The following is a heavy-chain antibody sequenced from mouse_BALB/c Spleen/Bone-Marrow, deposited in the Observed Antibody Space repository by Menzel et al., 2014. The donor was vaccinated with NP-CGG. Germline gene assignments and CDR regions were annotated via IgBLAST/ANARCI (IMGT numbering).Heavy chain of an antibody. D-gene: IGHD1-1*01. CDR2: INPSNGGT. Sequence: QVQLQQSGAELVKPGASVKLSCKASGYTFTSYYMYWVKQRPGQGLEWIGGINPSNGGTNFNEKFKSKATLTVDKSSSTAYTQLSSLTSEDSAVYYCTRSYYAKEGAWFAYWGQGTLVTVSA. CDR1: GYTFTSYY. J-gene: IGHJ3*01. CDR3: TRSYYAKEGAWFAY. V-gene: IGHV1S81*02.